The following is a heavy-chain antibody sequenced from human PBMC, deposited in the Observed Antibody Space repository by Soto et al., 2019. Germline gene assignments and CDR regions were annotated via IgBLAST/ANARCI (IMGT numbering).Heavy chain of an antibody. J-gene: IGHJ4*02. D-gene: IGHD6-19*01. V-gene: IGHV1-18*01. CDR1: GYTFTSYG. CDR2: ISAYNGNT. CDR3: ARDLGIAVAGTVDY. Sequence: ASVKVSCKASGYTFTSYGISWVRQAPGQGLEWMGWISAYNGNTNYAQKLQGRVTMTTDTSTSTAYMELRSLRSDDTAVYYCARDLGIAVAGTVDYWGQVTLVTVSS.